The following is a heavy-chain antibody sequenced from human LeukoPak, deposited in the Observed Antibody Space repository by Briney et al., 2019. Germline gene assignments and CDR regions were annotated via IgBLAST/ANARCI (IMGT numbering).Heavy chain of an antibody. Sequence: PGGSLRLSCAASGFTFGSYWMHWVRQAPGKGLVWVSRINTDGSGTSYADSVKGRFTISRDNAKNTLYLQMNSLRAEDTAVYYCAIGYYDSSGYIDYWSQGTLVTVSS. D-gene: IGHD3-22*01. J-gene: IGHJ4*02. CDR2: INTDGSGT. CDR1: GFTFGSYW. V-gene: IGHV3-74*01. CDR3: AIGYYDSSGYIDY.